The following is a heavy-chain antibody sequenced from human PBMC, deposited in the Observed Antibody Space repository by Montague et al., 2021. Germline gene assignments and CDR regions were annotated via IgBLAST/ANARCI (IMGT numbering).Heavy chain of an antibody. CDR3: ASGKDYSGNCFDY. D-gene: IGHD4-23*01. J-gene: IGHJ4*02. CDR1: GGAISSEGYY. Sequence: TLSLTCNVSGGAISSEGYYWSWIRQHPGKGLEWIGYIYSSGSTYYSPSLESRITFSVDTSQIQFSLSLTSVTAADTAVYFCASGKDYSGNCFDYWGQGTLVTVSS. V-gene: IGHV4-31*03. CDR2: IYSSGST.